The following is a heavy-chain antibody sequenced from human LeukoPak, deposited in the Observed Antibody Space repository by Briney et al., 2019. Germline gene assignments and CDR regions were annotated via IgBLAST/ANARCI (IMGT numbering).Heavy chain of an antibody. CDR1: GGSISSGDCY. Sequence: SQTLSLTCTVSGGSISSGDCYWSWIRQPPGKGLEWIGYISHSGNTYYNPSLNSRVTISVDTSKNHFSLSLTSVTAADTAVYFCARVRETGTEGLAVXPWGXGTXVT. D-gene: IGHD1-7*01. V-gene: IGHV4-30-4*01. CDR2: ISHSGNT. CDR3: ARVRETGTEGLAVXP. J-gene: IGHJ5*02.